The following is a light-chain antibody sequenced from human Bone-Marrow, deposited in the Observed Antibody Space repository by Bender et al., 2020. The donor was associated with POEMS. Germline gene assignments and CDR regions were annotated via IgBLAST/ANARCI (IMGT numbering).Light chain of an antibody. CDR3: QSYDSSLSGPFV. J-gene: IGLJ1*01. V-gene: IGLV1-44*01. Sequence: QSVLTQPPSASGTPGQRVTISCSGGSSNIGAHAVNWYQHLPGTAPKLLIYSSHRRPSEVPDRFSGSRSGTSASLAITGLQPEDEADYYCQSYDSSLSGPFVLGTGTKVTVL. CDR1: SSNIGAHA. CDR2: SSH.